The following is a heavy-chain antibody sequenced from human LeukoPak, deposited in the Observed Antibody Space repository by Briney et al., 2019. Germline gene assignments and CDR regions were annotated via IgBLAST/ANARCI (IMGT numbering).Heavy chain of an antibody. CDR2: IDHSGST. Sequence: SETLSLTCAVYGGSFSGNYWSWIRQPPGKGLEWIGEIDHSGSTNYNPSLKSRVTISVDTSKNQFSLKLSSVTAADTAVYYCARGPSGYHNTGGQGTLVTVSS. V-gene: IGHV4-34*01. CDR1: GGSFSGNY. J-gene: IGHJ4*02. CDR3: ARGPSGYHNT. D-gene: IGHD5-12*01.